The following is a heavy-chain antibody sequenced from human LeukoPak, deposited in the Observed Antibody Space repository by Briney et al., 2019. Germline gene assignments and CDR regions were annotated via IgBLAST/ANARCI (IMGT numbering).Heavy chain of an antibody. CDR2: IYYNGST. Sequence: PSETLSLTCTVSAGSISSDIYFWGWVRQPPGKGLEWLGSIYYNGSTYYNPSLKSRITMSVDTPRNQFSLKLSSVTAADTAVYYCARHTPPTSAYLYHYSGMDVWGQGTTVTVSS. CDR1: AGSISSDIYF. D-gene: IGHD2-21*01. V-gene: IGHV4-39*01. J-gene: IGHJ6*02. CDR3: ARHTPPTSAYLYHYSGMDV.